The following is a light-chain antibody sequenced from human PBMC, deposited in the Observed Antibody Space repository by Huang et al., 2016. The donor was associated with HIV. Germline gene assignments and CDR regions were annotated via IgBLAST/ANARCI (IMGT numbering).Light chain of an antibody. V-gene: IGKV3-15*01. CDR1: ASVSSS. CDR2: DAS. CDR3: QQYNDWPPIT. J-gene: IGKJ5*01. Sequence: EIVMTQSPGTLSVSPGERVTLSCSANASVSSSLAWYQHVSGQPPRLLIYDASTRATGIPARFSGSGSGTNFTLTISSLQSEDFAVYYCQQYNDWPPITFGQGTRLDIK.